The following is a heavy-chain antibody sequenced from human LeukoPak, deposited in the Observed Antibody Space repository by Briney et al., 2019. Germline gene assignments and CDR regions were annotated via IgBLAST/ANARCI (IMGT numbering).Heavy chain of an antibody. J-gene: IGHJ4*02. Sequence: PEASVKVSCKASGYTFTSYYMHWVRQAPGQGLEWMGIINPSGGSTSYAQKFQGRVTMTRDTSISTAYMELSRLRSDDTAVYYCARDQDSSGYYSPGDYWGQGTLVTVSS. V-gene: IGHV1-46*01. CDR1: GYTFTSYY. D-gene: IGHD3-22*01. CDR2: INPSGGST. CDR3: ARDQDSSGYYSPGDY.